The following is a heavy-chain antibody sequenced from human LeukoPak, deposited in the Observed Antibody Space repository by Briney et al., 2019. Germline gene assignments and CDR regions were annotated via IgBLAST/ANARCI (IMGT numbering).Heavy chain of an antibody. CDR3: ARETQWRYAFDI. CDR2: ISYDGSNK. CDR1: GFTFSSYA. V-gene: IGHV3-30*04. Sequence: PGGSLRLSCAASGFTFSSYAMHWVRQAPGKGLEWVAVISYDGSNKYYADSVKGRFTISRDNSKNTLYLQMNSLRAEDTAVYYCARETQWRYAFDIWGQGTMVTVSS. J-gene: IGHJ3*02. D-gene: IGHD6-19*01.